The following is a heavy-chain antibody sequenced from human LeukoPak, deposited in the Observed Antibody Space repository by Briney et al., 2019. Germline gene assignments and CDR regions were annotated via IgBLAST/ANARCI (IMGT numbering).Heavy chain of an antibody. CDR2: IWYDGSNK. CDR3: ARSSGSYYDGPDY. J-gene: IGHJ4*02. Sequence: PGGSLPLSCAASGFTFSSYGMHWVRQAPGKGLEWVAVIWYDGSNKYYADSVKGRFTIPRDNSKNTLYLQMNSLRAEDTAVYYCARSSGSYYDGPDYWGQGSLVTVSS. V-gene: IGHV3-33*01. D-gene: IGHD1-26*01. CDR1: GFTFSSYG.